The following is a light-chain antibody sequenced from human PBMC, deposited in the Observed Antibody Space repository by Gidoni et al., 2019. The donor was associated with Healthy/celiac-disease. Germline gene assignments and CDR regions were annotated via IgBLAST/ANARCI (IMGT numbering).Light chain of an antibody. CDR2: AAC. CDR1: QGISSY. J-gene: IGKJ4*01. CDR3: QQLNSYPRT. Sequence: IQLTQSPSSLSASVGDRVTITCRASQGISSYLAWYQQKPGKAPKLLIYAACTLQSGVPSRYGGSGSGTDFTLTISSLQPEDFATYYCQQLNSYPRTFGGGTKVEIK. V-gene: IGKV1-9*01.